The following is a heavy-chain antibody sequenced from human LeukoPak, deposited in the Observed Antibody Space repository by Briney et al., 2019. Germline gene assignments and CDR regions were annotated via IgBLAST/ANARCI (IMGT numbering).Heavy chain of an antibody. CDR1: GFTFSSYS. J-gene: IGHJ3*02. Sequence: GGSLRLSCAASGFTFSSYSMNWVRQAPGKGLEWVSSISSSSSYIYYADSVKGRFTISRDNAENSMYLQMNSLRDNDTAVYYCARVLCGSCYFDAFDIWGQGTMVTVSP. V-gene: IGHV3-21*01. CDR2: ISSSSSYI. D-gene: IGHD2-15*01. CDR3: ARVLCGSCYFDAFDI.